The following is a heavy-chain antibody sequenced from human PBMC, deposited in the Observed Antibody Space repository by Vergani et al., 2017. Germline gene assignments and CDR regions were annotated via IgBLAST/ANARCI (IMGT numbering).Heavy chain of an antibody. CDR3: ATIGYRRWGYYFDY. CDR2: ICHTEDT. CDR1: GGSISSSSHF. J-gene: IGHJ4*02. Sequence: QLQLHKSGPGLVKPSETLSLTCTLSGGSISSSSHFWGWLRQPPGKGLEWIGEICHTEDTKYSPSLKSRVTVSVDESRNLFSLRLNSVTAADTAVYYCATIGYRRWGYYFDYWGQGILVTVSS. D-gene: IGHD2-2*02. V-gene: IGHV4-39*07.